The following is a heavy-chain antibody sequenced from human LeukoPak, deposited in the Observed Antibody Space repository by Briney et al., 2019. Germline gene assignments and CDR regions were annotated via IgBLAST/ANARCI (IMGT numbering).Heavy chain of an antibody. D-gene: IGHD3-10*01. V-gene: IGHV4-61*01. Sequence: SETLSLTCTVSGGSISSGSYYWSWIRQPPGKGLEWIGNIYFSGSTNYNPSLKSRVTISVDASKNQFSLKLNSVTAADTAVYYRARGSVLLSMDVWGKGTTVTISS. CDR2: IYFSGST. CDR1: GGSISSGSYY. CDR3: ARGSVLLSMDV. J-gene: IGHJ6*03.